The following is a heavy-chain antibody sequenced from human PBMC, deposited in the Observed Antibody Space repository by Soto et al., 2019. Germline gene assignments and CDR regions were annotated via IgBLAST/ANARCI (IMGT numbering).Heavy chain of an antibody. J-gene: IGHJ4*02. Sequence: PGGSLRLSCAASGFTFSSYAMSWVRQAPGKGLEWVSAISGSGGSTYYADSVKGRFTISRDNSKNTLYLQMNSLRAEDTAVYYCAKSKGTMVRGVTTDYFDYWGQGTLLTVSS. CDR1: GFTFSSYA. V-gene: IGHV3-23*01. CDR3: AKSKGTMVRGVTTDYFDY. D-gene: IGHD3-10*01. CDR2: ISGSGGST.